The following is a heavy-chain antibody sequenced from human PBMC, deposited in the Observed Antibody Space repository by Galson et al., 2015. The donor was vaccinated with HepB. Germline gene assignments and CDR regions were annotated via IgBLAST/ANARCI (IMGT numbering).Heavy chain of an antibody. CDR2: ISYSGST. Sequence: ETLSLTCTVSGGSISSYYWSWIRQPPGKGLEWIGYISYSGSTTYNPSLQSRVTMSVDTSKKQFSLKLSSVTAADTAVYYCATVETPPLFEYWGQGTLVTVSS. D-gene: IGHD5-24*01. CDR1: GGSISSYY. CDR3: ATVETPPLFEY. J-gene: IGHJ4*02. V-gene: IGHV4-59*01.